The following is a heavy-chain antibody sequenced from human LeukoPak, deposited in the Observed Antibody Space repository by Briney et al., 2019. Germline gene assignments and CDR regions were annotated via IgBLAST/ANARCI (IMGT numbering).Heavy chain of an antibody. CDR1: GGSFSGYY. D-gene: IGHD5-24*01. CDR3: ARGSRWLPRDY. CDR2: INHSGST. J-gene: IGHJ4*02. Sequence: SETLSLTCAVYGGSFSGYYWSLIRQPPGKGLEWIGEINHSGSTNYNPSLQSRVTISVDTSKNQFSLKLSSVTAADTAVYYCARGSRWLPRDYWGQGTLVTVSS. V-gene: IGHV4-34*01.